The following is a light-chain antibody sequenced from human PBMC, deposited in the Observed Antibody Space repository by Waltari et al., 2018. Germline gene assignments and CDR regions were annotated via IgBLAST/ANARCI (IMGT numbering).Light chain of an antibody. CDR3: AGWDDSLTGVV. V-gene: IGLV1-47*01. J-gene: IGLJ2*01. CDR2: LDD. CDR1: SSNIRTTY. Sequence: QSVLTQPPSLSGTPGQRVTISCSGSSSNIRTTYVFWYQQFPGRAPKLLIYLDDHRPSGVPDRFSASKSGSSASLTISGLRPEDEADYHCAGWDDSLTGVVFGGGTKLTV.